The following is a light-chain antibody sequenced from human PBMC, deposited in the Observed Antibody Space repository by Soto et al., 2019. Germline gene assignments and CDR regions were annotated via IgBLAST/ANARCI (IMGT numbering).Light chain of an antibody. CDR2: EDN. Sequence: NFMLTQPHSVSESPGKTVTISCTGSSGSIASNYVQWYQQRLGSAPTTVIYEDNQRPSGVPDRFSGSIDSSSNSASLTISGLKTEDEADYYCQSYDSSNVVFGGGTKLTVL. CDR1: SGSIASNY. J-gene: IGLJ2*01. CDR3: QSYDSSNVV. V-gene: IGLV6-57*02.